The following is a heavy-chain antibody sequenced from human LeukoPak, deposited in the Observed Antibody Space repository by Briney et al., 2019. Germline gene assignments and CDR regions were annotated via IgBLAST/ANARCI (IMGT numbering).Heavy chain of an antibody. CDR2: IKRDGSEK. V-gene: IGHV3-7*01. J-gene: IGHJ4*02. Sequence: GGSLRLSCAGSGFTFSDYWMSWVRQAPGKGLEWVANIKRDGSEKYYADSVKGRFTISRDNAKNLLYLQMDSLRVEDTAIYYCARDPRTVRIWGQGTLVTVSS. D-gene: IGHD1-1*01. CDR1: GFTFSDYW. CDR3: ARDPRTVRI.